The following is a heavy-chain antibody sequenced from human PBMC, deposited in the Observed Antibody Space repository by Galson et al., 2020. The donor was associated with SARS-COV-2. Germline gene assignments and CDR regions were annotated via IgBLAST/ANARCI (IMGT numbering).Heavy chain of an antibody. J-gene: IGHJ6*02. CDR3: ARETRFVGTAYYYYGMDV. CDR2: IKQDGSEK. CDR1: GFTFSSYW. Sequence: GGSLRLSCAASGFTFSSYWMSWVRQAPGKGLEWVANIKQDGSEKYYVDSVKGRFTISRDNAKNSLYLQMNSLRAEDTAVYYCARETRFVGTAYYYYGMDVWGQGTTVTVSS. D-gene: IGHD1-1*01. V-gene: IGHV3-7*03.